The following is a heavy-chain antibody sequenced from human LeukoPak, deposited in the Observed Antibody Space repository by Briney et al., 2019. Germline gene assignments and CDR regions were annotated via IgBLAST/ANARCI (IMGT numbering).Heavy chain of an antibody. CDR3: AGDYSSSWYWFDP. CDR2: IIPIFGTA. D-gene: IGHD6-13*01. Sequence: GSSVKVSCKASGGTFSSYAISWVRQAPGQGLEWMGRIIPIFGTANYAQKFQGRVTITTDESTSTAYMEPSSLRSEDTAVYYCAGDYSSSWYWFDPWGQGTLVTVSS. V-gene: IGHV1-69*05. CDR1: GGTFSSYA. J-gene: IGHJ5*02.